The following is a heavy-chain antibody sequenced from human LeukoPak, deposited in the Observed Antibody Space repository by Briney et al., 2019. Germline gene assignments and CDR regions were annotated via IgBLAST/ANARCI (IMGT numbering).Heavy chain of an antibody. CDR2: IYYSGST. Sequence: KPSETLSLTCAVSGGSISNYWWSWIRQPPGKGLEWIGYIYYSGSTNYNPSLKSRVTMSVDTSKNQFSLRLTSVTAADTAVYYCARQTKGTAGPDYWGQGTLVTVSS. CDR1: GGSISNYW. D-gene: IGHD2-21*02. J-gene: IGHJ4*02. CDR3: ARQTKGTAGPDY. V-gene: IGHV4-59*08.